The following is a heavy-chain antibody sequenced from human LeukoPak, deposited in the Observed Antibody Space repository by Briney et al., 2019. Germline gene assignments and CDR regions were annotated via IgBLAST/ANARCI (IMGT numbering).Heavy chain of an antibody. CDR1: EFIFSSDV. CDR3: AKESHYYDSSGFDY. CDR2: ISYDGSNK. J-gene: IGHJ4*02. Sequence: GGSLRLSCAASEFIFSSDVMAWVRQAPGKGLEWVAVISYDGSNKYYADSVKGRFTISRDNSKNTLYLQMNSLRAEDTAVYYCAKESHYYDSSGFDYWGQGTLVTVSS. D-gene: IGHD3-22*01. V-gene: IGHV3-30*18.